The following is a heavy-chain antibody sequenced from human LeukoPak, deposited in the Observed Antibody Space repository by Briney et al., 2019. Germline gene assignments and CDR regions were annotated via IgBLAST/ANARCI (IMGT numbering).Heavy chain of an antibody. CDR2: INHSGST. V-gene: IGHV4-34*01. CDR1: GGSFSGYY. D-gene: IGHD3-10*01. J-gene: IGHJ5*02. CDR3: ARNRYYYGSGTYGVPNWFDP. Sequence: SETLSLTCAVYGGSFSGYYWSWIRQPPGKGLEWIGEINHSGSTNYNPSLKSRVTISVDTSKNQFSLKLSSVTAADTAVYYCARNRYYYGSGTYGVPNWFDPWGQGTLVTVSS.